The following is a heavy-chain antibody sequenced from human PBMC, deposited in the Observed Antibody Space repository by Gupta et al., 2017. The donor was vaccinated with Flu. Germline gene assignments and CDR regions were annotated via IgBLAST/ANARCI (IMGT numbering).Heavy chain of an antibody. Sequence: RQPPGQTLEWIGYVFGSGDTHYNPSLSSRVIISADTSRNQFSLNLTSVTTADTAIYYCARLRRHSGSYYWFDSWGQGTLVTVSS. CDR2: VFGSGDT. J-gene: IGHJ5*01. D-gene: IGHD1-26*01. V-gene: IGHV4-61*07. CDR3: ARLRRHSGSYYWFDS.